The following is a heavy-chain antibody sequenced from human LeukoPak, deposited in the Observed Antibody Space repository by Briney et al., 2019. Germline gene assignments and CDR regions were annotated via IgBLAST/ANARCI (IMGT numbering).Heavy chain of an antibody. V-gene: IGHV4-4*07. CDR2: IYYTGNT. J-gene: IGHJ4*02. Sequence: SAETLSLTCSVSGGSTSDYYWNWIRQPAGQGLEWLGRIYYTGNTAYNPSLESRLTMSLDTAKNQFSLKVTSVTAADTAVYYCARGGTLFTYFDSWGQGTLVTVSS. CDR1: GGSTSDYY. CDR3: ARGGTLFTYFDS. D-gene: IGHD3-10*02.